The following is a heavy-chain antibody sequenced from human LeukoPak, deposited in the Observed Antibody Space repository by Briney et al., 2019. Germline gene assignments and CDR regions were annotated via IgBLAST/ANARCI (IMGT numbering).Heavy chain of an antibody. D-gene: IGHD3-10*01. J-gene: IGHJ6*03. CDR1: VYTFTGYY. CDR3: ARDRLVRGVTTYYYYYMDV. CDR2: INANSGGT. Sequence: GASVNVSCKASVYTFTGYYMHCERQSTGQALGRMGWINANSGGTNYAQKFQGRVTMTRDTSISTAYMELSRLRSDDTAVYYCARDRLVRGVTTYYYYYMDVWGKGTTVTVSS. V-gene: IGHV1-2*02.